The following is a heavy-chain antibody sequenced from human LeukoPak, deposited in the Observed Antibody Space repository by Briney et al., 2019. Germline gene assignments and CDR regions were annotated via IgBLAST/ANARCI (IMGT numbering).Heavy chain of an antibody. Sequence: AGGSLRLSCAAPGYTFSSYEMNWVRQAPGKGLEWLSYISYTGSNKYYADSVKGRFTISRDNAKNSLYLQMNSLRAEDTAVYFCARVFVGENFAYWGQGTLSTVSS. CDR3: ARVFVGENFAY. CDR1: GYTFSSYE. D-gene: IGHD3-10*02. J-gene: IGHJ4*02. CDR2: ISYTGSNK. V-gene: IGHV3-48*03.